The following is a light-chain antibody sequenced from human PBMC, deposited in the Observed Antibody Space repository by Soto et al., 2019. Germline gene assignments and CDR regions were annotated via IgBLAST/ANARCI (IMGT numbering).Light chain of an antibody. J-gene: IGKJ1*01. CDR2: GAS. V-gene: IGKV3-15*01. CDR3: QQYNNWPRT. CDR1: QSVSSN. Sequence: EIVMTQSPATLSVSPGERATFSCRASQSVSSNVAWYQQQPGQAPRLLIYGASTRATGTPARFSGSGSGTEFTLTISGLQSEDFAVYYCQQYNNWPRTFGQGTKVEIK.